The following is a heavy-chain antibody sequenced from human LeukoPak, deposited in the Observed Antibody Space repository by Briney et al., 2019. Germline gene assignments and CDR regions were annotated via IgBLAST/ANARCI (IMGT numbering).Heavy chain of an antibody. J-gene: IGHJ4*02. CDR2: IKQDGSEK. Sequence: GGSLRLSCAASGFTFSSYWMSWVRQAPGKGLEWVANIKQDGSEKYYVDSVKGRFTISRDNAKNSLYLQMNSLRAEDTAVYYCARDRCSSTSCYSYSIWGQGTLVTVSS. V-gene: IGHV3-7*01. D-gene: IGHD2-2*01. CDR1: GFTFSSYW. CDR3: ARDRCSSTSCYSYSI.